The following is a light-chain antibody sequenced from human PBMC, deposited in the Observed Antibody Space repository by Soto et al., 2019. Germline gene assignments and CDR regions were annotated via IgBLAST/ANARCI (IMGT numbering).Light chain of an antibody. V-gene: IGKV1-39*01. CDR1: EDVAKF. Sequence: EIQMTQSPSTLSASVGDTVSVTCRASEDVAKFLAWHQQKPGKPPELLIYAATFLESGVPSRFSGSGSGTDFTLTISSLQPEDFGTYYCQQSYRTPPTFGQGTKLEI. CDR2: AAT. J-gene: IGKJ2*01. CDR3: QQSYRTPPT.